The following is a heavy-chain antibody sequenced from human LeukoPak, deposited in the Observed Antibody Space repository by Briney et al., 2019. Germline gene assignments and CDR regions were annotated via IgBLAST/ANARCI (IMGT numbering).Heavy chain of an antibody. CDR2: ISGSGGST. J-gene: IGHJ5*02. CDR1: GFTVSSND. CDR3: AKDSVAMYSYDTSVYKNNWFDP. D-gene: IGHD3-22*01. Sequence: GGSLRLSCAVSGFTVSSNDMSWVRQAPGKGLEWVSAISGSGGSTSYADSVKGQFTISRDNSKNTLYLQMNSLRAEDTAIYYCAKDSVAMYSYDTSVYKNNWFDPWGQGTLVTVSS. V-gene: IGHV3-23*01.